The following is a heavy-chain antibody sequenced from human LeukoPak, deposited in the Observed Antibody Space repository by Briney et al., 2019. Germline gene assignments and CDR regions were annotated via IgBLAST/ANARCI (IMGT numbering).Heavy chain of an antibody. CDR2: VFNSGCT. CDR1: GGSISSTSYY. CDR3: ARHIIDSYGSLYYFDY. J-gene: IGHJ4*02. V-gene: IGHV4-39*01. Sequence: SGPLSLTCTVPGGSISSTSYYWGWIRQPPGKGRGWLWSVFNSGCTYYNPSIKSRVTISVDTSTNQISLILRSVSAVDTAVYYCARHIIDSYGSLYYFDYWGQGTLVTVSS. D-gene: IGHD5-18*01.